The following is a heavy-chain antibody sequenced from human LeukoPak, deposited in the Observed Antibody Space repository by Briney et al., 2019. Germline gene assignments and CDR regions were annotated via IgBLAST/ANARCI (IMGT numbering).Heavy chain of an antibody. CDR3: ATGPYYDFWSGYYSRSYFDY. Sequence: GESLKISCKGSGYSFTSYWIGWVRQMPGKGLEWMGIIYPGDSDTRYSPSFQGQVTISADKSISAAYLQWSSLKASDTAMYYCATGPYYDFWSGYYSRSYFDYWGQGTLVTVSS. V-gene: IGHV5-51*01. CDR1: GYSFTSYW. CDR2: IYPGDSDT. J-gene: IGHJ4*02. D-gene: IGHD3-3*01.